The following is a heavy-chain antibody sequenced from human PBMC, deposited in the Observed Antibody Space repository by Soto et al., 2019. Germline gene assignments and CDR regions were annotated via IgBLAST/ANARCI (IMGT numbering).Heavy chain of an antibody. Sequence: QVQLQESGPGLVKPSETLSLTCTVSGGSISSYYWSWIRQPPGKGLEWLGYIYYSGSTNYNPSLNSRVTISVDTSKNQFSLKLSYVTAADSAVYYCARAWGRDFDYWGQGTLVTVSS. CDR2: IYYSGST. J-gene: IGHJ4*02. D-gene: IGHD3-16*01. CDR3: ARAWGRDFDY. CDR1: GGSISSYY. V-gene: IGHV4-59*01.